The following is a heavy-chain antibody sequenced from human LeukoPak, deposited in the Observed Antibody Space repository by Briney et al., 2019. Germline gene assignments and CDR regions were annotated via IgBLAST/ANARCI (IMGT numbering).Heavy chain of an antibody. CDR2: ISSNGGST. CDR3: ARDIVVVPAASEEFDY. V-gene: IGHV3-64*01. D-gene: IGHD2-2*01. CDR1: GFTFSSYA. Sequence: GGSLRLSCAASGFTFSSYAMHWVRQAPGKGLEYVSAISSNGGSTYYANSVKGRFTISRDNAKNSLYLQMNSLRAEDTAVYYCARDIVVVPAASEEFDYWGQGTLVTVSS. J-gene: IGHJ4*02.